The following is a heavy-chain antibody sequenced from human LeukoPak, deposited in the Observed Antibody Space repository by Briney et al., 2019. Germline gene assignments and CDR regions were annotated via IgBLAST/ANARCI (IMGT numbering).Heavy chain of an antibody. V-gene: IGHV3-53*01. Sequence: GGSLRLSCAASGFTVSSNYMSWVRQAPGKGLEWVSVIYSGGSTYYADSVKGRFTISRDNSKNTLYLQMNGLRTEDTAVYYCAKSLKQQLVLGVDYWGQGTLVTVSS. J-gene: IGHJ4*02. D-gene: IGHD6-13*01. CDR3: AKSLKQQLVLGVDY. CDR2: IYSGGST. CDR1: GFTVSSNY.